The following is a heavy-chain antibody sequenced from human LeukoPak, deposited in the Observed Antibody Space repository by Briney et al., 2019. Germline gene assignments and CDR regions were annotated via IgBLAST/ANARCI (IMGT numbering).Heavy chain of an antibody. J-gene: IGHJ6*04. V-gene: IGHV3-48*03. D-gene: IGHD3-10*02. CDR2: ISSSGSTI. CDR1: GFTFSSYE. CDR3: AELGITMIGGV. Sequence: GGSLRLSCAASGFTFSSYEMNWVRQAPGKGLEWVSYISSSGSTIYYADSVKGRFTISRDNAKNSLYLQMNSLRAEDTAVYYCAELGITMIGGVGGKGTTVTISA.